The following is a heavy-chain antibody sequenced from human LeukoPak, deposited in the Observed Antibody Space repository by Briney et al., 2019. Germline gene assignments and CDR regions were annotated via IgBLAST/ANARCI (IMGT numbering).Heavy chain of an antibody. CDR3: AREWFGEGTWFDP. CDR1: GGSISSGGYY. Sequence: PSETLSLTCTVSGGSISSGGYYWSWIRQPPGKGLEWIGYIYYSGSTYYNPSLKSRATISVDTSKNQFSLKLSSVTAADTAVYYCAREWFGEGTWFDPWGQGTLFTVST. CDR2: IYYSGST. V-gene: IGHV4-30-4*01. D-gene: IGHD3-10*01. J-gene: IGHJ5*02.